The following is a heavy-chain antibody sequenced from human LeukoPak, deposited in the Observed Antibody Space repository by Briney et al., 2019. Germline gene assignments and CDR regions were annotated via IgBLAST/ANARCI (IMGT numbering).Heavy chain of an antibody. J-gene: IGHJ1*01. CDR2: IYSSGST. CDR3: ARSGYYEYFQQ. Sequence: PSETLSLTCTVSGGSFSSDYWSWIRQSPGKGLEWIAYIYSSGSTNYNPSLQSRVTISVDTSKSQISLKLNSATAADTAIYYCARSGYYEYFQQWGQGTLVTVSS. V-gene: IGHV4-59*03. CDR1: GGSFSSDY. D-gene: IGHD3-22*01.